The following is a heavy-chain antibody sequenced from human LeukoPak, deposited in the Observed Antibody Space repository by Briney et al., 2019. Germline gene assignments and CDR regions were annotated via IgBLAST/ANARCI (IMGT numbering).Heavy chain of an antibody. CDR3: ARSSYCGGDCYYYFDN. CDR1: GFTFSDYH. V-gene: IGHV3-11*03. CDR2: IVGSSRSYT. J-gene: IGHJ4*02. Sequence: PGGSLRLSCAASGFTFSDYHLSWIRQAPGKGLEWISNIVGSSRSYTNYADSVRGRFTISRDNAKNSLYLQMNSLRAEDTAVYYCARSSYCGGDCYYYFDNWGQGTLVTVSS. D-gene: IGHD2-21*02.